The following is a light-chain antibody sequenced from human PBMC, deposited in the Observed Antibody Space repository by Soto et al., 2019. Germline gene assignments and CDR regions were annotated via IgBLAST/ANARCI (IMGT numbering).Light chain of an antibody. CDR3: QTWATGPDWV. CDR2: LDSDGSH. J-gene: IGLJ3*02. CDR1: SGHSTYA. Sequence: QLVRTQSPSASASLGASVKLTCTLSSGHSTYAIAWHQQQPEKGPRYLMKLDSDGSHSKGDGIPDRFSGSSSGAERYLTISSLQSEDEADYYCQTWATGPDWVFGGGTKVTVL. V-gene: IGLV4-69*01.